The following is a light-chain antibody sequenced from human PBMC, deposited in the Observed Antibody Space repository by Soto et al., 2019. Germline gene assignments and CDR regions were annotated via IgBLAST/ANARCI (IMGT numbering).Light chain of an antibody. J-gene: IGKJ1*01. CDR3: QQYNTYSKT. CDR1: QTDSSW. Sequence: DIQMTQPSSTLSGSVVDRVTITCLVSQTDSSWLAWFQQKPGKAPKLLIFDASSLESGVPSRFSGSGSGTEFTLTISSLQPDDFATYYCQQYNTYSKTFGQGTKVDVK. CDR2: DAS. V-gene: IGKV1-5*01.